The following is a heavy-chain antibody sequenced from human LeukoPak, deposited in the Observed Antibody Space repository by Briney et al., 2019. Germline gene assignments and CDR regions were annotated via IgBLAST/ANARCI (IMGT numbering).Heavy chain of an antibody. J-gene: IGHJ4*02. CDR1: GFTFSSYA. Sequence: GGSLRLSCAASGFTFSSYAMHWVRQAPGKGLEWVAVISYDGSNKYYADSVKGRFTISRDNSKNTLYLQMNSLRAEDTAVYYCARGPFDYWGQGTLVTVSS. V-gene: IGHV3-30*04. CDR3: ARGPFDY. CDR2: ISYDGSNK.